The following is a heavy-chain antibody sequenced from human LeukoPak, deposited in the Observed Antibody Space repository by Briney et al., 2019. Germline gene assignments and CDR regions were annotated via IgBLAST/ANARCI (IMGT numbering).Heavy chain of an antibody. CDR3: ARDGYNYRVFDY. D-gene: IGHD5-24*01. CDR1: GYTFTSYY. J-gene: IGHJ4*02. V-gene: IGHV1-46*01. CDR2: INPSGGST. Sequence: ASVTVSCKASGYTFTSYYMHWVRQAPGQGLEWMGIINPSGGSTSYAQKFQGRVTMTRDMSTSTVYMELSSLRSEDTAVYYCARDGYNYRVFDYWGQGTLVTVSS.